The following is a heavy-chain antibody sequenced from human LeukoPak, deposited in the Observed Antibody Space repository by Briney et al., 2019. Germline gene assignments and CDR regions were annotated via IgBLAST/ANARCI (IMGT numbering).Heavy chain of an antibody. CDR1: GFTFSSYG. CDR3: ARGYYDSSGYIPDAFDI. V-gene: IGHV3-33*01. Sequence: GGSLGLSCAASGFTFSSYGMHWVRQAPGKGLEWVAVIWYDGSNKYYADSVKGRFTISRDNSKNTLYLQMNSLRAEDTAVYYCARGYYDSSGYIPDAFDIWGQGTMVTVSS. J-gene: IGHJ3*02. D-gene: IGHD3-22*01. CDR2: IWYDGSNK.